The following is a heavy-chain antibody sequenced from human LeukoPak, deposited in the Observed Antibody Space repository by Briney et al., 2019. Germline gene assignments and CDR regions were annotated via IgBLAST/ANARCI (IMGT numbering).Heavy chain of an antibody. J-gene: IGHJ4*02. Sequence: PGGSLRLSCAASGFDFSKYTMSWVRQAPGKGLEWVSSISSGSRRIHYADSMRGRFTISRDNAKNSLYLQMNSLRAEDTAVYYCAREPSEYYYDSSGPWGQGTLVTVSS. D-gene: IGHD3-22*01. V-gene: IGHV3-21*01. CDR3: AREPSEYYYDSSGP. CDR1: GFDFSKYT. CDR2: ISSGSRRI.